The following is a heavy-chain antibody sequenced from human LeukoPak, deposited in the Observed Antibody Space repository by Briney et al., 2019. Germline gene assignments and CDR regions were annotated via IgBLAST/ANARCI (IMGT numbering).Heavy chain of an antibody. D-gene: IGHD3-9*01. V-gene: IGHV1-2*02. CDR3: ARDWLLRYSQGGFDY. Sequence: ASVKVSCKASGYTFTDYHMHWVRQAPGQGLEWMGWINPDTGGTDYAQKFQGRVTMTTDTSISTAYMELSRLISDDTAVYYCARDWLLRYSQGGFDYWGQGTLVTVSS. CDR1: GYTFTDYH. CDR2: INPDTGGT. J-gene: IGHJ4*02.